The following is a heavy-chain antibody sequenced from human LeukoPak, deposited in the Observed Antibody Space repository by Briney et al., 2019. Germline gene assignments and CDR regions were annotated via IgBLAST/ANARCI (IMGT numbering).Heavy chain of an antibody. CDR2: ISSSGSAI. Sequence: GGSLRLSCAASGFTFSDYYMTWNRQAPGKGLEWVSYISSSGSAIYYADSVKGRFTISRDNAKSSLYLQMNSLTAEDTAVYYCARDGGSSWYYLDCWGQGTLVTVSS. D-gene: IGHD6-13*01. V-gene: IGHV3-11*04. CDR3: ARDGGSSWYYLDC. J-gene: IGHJ4*02. CDR1: GFTFSDYY.